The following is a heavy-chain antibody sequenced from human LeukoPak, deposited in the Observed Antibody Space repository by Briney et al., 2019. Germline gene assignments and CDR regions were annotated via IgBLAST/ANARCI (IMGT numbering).Heavy chain of an antibody. D-gene: IGHD1-1*01. CDR2: IIPILGIA. J-gene: IGHJ2*01. Sequence: GASVKVSCKASGGTFSSYAISWVRQAPGQGLEWMGRIIPILGIANYAQKFQGRVTMTEDTSTDTAYMELSSLRSEDTAVYYCATGAPELEAYWYFDLWGRGTLVTVSS. CDR3: ATGAPELEAYWYFDL. V-gene: IGHV1-69*04. CDR1: GGTFSSYA.